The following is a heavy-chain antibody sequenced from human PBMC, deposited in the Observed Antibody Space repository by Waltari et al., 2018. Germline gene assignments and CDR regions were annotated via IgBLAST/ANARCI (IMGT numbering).Heavy chain of an antibody. V-gene: IGHV1-3*03. D-gene: IGHD6-13*01. CDR3: ARGPKSSWYYFDY. Sequence: QVQLVQSGAEVKKPGASVKVSCKASGYTFTSYAMHWVRQAPGQRLEWMGWINAGNGNTKYSQEFQGRVTITRDTSASTAYMELSSLRSEDMAVYYCARGPKSSWYYFDYWGQGTLVTVSS. J-gene: IGHJ4*02. CDR1: GYTFTSYA. CDR2: INAGNGNT.